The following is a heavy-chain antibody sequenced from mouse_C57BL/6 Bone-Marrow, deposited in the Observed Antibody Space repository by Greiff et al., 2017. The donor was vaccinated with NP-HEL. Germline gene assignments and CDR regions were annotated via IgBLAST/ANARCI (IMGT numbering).Heavy chain of an antibody. CDR2: ILPGSGST. V-gene: IGHV1-9*01. CDR1: GYTFTGYW. D-gene: IGHD1-1*01. Sequence: LVESGAELMKPGASVKLSCKATGYTFTGYWIEWVKQRPGHGLEWIGEILPGSGSTNYNEKFKGKATFTADTSSNTAYMQLSSLTTEDSAIYYCARDPLYYYGSSYAMDYWGQGTSVTVSS. CDR3: ARDPLYYYGSSYAMDY. J-gene: IGHJ4*01.